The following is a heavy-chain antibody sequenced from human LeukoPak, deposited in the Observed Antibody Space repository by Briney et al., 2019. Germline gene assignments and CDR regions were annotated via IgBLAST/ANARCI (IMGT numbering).Heavy chain of an antibody. CDR2: IYTSGST. CDR3: ARLGIAARTFDY. D-gene: IGHD6-6*01. CDR1: GGSISSYY. J-gene: IGHJ4*02. Sequence: SETLSLTCAVSGGSISSYYWSWIRQPAGKGLEWIGRIYTSGSTNYNPSLKSRVTMSVDTSKNQFSLKLSSVTAADTAVYYCARLGIAARTFDYWGQGTLVTVSS. V-gene: IGHV4-4*07.